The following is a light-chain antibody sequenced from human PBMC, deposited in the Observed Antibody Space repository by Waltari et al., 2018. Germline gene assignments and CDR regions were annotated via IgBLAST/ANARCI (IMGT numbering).Light chain of an antibody. CDR1: SSDVGNYNY. Sequence: QSALTQPASVSGSPGQSITIPCTGTSSDVGNYNYVSWYQQHPGKVPKLTIYGVSTRPSGDSNRFSGSKSGNTASLTISGLQAEDEADYYCSSYTGGSTFYVFGTGTKVAVL. CDR2: GVS. J-gene: IGLJ1*01. V-gene: IGLV2-14*01. CDR3: SSYTGGSTFYV.